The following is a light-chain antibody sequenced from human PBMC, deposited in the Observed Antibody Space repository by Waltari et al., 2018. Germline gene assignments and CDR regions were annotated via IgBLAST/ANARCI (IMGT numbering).Light chain of an antibody. V-gene: IGKV1-39*01. J-gene: IGKJ4*01. CDR1: QSISSY. Sequence: DIQMTQSPPSLSAPVGDRVTIPCRASQSISSYLNWYQQKPGKAPKLLIYAASSLQSGVPSRFSGSGSGTDFTLTISSLQPEDFATYYCQQSYSTPRTFGGGTKVEIK. CDR2: AAS. CDR3: QQSYSTPRT.